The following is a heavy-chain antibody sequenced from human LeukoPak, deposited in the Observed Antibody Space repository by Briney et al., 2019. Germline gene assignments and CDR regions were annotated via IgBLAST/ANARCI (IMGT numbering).Heavy chain of an antibody. CDR1: GFSISSHW. V-gene: IGHV3-7*01. CDR3: AKGSSAGLRYFDY. J-gene: IGHJ4*02. D-gene: IGHD1-26*01. CDR2: IKQHGSEK. Sequence: GGSLRLSCAASGFSISSHWMSWVRQAPGKGLEWVANIKQHGSEKYYVGSVKGRFTISRDNAENSVFLQMSSLRAEDTAVYYCAKGSSAGLRYFDYWGQGTLVTVSS.